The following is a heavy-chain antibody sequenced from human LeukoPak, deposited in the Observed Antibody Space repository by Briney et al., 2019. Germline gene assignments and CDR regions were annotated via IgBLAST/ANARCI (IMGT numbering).Heavy chain of an antibody. J-gene: IGHJ5*02. CDR1: GASISSGNYY. D-gene: IGHD6-6*01. CDR3: ARNVPYGSSSRSRVDP. CDR2: VYPSGNT. Sequence: SQTLSLTCTVSGASISSGNYYWSWIRQPAGKELEGIGRVYPSGNTDYNPDLNRRVTMSLDTSKNQFSLKLSSVPAADTAIYYCARNVPYGSSSRSRVDPWGQGTLVTVSS. V-gene: IGHV4-61*02.